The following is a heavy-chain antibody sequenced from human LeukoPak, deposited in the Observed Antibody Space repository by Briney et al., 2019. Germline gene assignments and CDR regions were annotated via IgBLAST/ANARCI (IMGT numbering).Heavy chain of an antibody. D-gene: IGHD3-22*01. V-gene: IGHV3-11*04. J-gene: IGHJ4*02. CDR1: GFTFSDYY. Sequence: GGSLRLSCAASGFTFSDYYMSWIRQAPGKGLEWVSYISSSGSTIYYADSVKGRFTVSRDNAKNTLYLQMNSLRAEDTAVYYCLRMGSSAYTLIWGQGTLVTVSS. CDR3: LRMGSSAYTLI. CDR2: ISSSGSTI.